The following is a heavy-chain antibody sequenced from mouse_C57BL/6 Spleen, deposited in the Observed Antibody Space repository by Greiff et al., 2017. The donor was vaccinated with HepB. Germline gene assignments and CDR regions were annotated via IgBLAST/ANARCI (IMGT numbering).Heavy chain of an antibody. Sequence: QVQLQQPGAELVRPGSSVKLSCKASGYTFTSYWMHWVKQRPIQGLEWIGNIDPSDSETNYNQKFKDKPTFTVDKSSSTAYMQLSSLTSEDSAVYYVAREEGSFAYWGQGTLVTVSA. CDR3: AREEGSFAY. CDR1: GYTFTSYW. J-gene: IGHJ3*01. CDR2: IDPSDSET. V-gene: IGHV1-52*01.